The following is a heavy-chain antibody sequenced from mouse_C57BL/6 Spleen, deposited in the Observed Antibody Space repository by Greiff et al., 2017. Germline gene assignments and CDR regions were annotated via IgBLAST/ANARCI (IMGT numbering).Heavy chain of an antibody. J-gene: IGHJ2*01. D-gene: IGHD4-1*01. CDR3: AREANWVDY. Sequence: EVQLQESGPGLVKPSQSLSLTCSVTGYSITSGYYWNWIRQFPGNKLEWMGYISYDGSNNYNPSLKNRISITRDTSKNQLFLKLNSVTTEDTATYYCAREANWVDYWGQGTTLTVSS. CDR1: GYSITSGYY. CDR2: ISYDGSN. V-gene: IGHV3-6*01.